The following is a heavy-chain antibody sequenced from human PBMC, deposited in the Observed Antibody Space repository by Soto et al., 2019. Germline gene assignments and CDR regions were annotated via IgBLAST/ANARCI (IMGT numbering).Heavy chain of an antibody. CDR3: AREFSSSWYEYYYYYGMDV. Sequence: VKVSCKASGYTFTSCDINWVRQATGQGLEWMGWMNPNSGNTGYAQKFQGRVTMTRNTSISTAYMELSSLRSEDTAVYYCAREFSSSWYEYYYYYGMDVWGQGTTVTVSS. V-gene: IGHV1-8*01. CDR1: GYTFTSCD. J-gene: IGHJ6*02. CDR2: MNPNSGNT. D-gene: IGHD6-13*01.